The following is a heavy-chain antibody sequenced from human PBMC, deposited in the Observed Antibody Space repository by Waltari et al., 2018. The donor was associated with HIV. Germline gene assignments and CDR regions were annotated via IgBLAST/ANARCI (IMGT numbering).Heavy chain of an antibody. CDR3: ARENTMTYYDALDI. D-gene: IGHD4-17*01. J-gene: IGHJ3*02. CDR1: GFPVRSYW. Sequence: EVQLVESGGGLVQPGGSLRLSCAATGFPVRSYWVHWVRQAPGKGLLWVSCISSDGSTTNYADSVKGRLTISRDNAKNTLYLQMNSLRADDTAVYYCARENTMTYYDALDIWGQGTMVTVSS. CDR2: ISSDGSTT. V-gene: IGHV3-74*01.